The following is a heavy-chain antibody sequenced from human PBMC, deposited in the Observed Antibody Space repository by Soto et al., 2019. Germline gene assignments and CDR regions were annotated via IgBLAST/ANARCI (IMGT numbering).Heavy chain of an antibody. D-gene: IGHD3-22*01. Sequence: PSETLSLTCTVSGGSISSSSYYWGWIRQPPGKGLEWIGNIYYSGSTYYNPSLKSRVTISVDTSKNQFSLELSSVTAADTAVYYCARAPDYYNSSGYYYWAYFDYWGQGTQVTVSS. CDR3: ARAPDYYNSSGYYYWAYFDY. CDR1: GGSISSSSYY. CDR2: IYYSGST. V-gene: IGHV4-39*07. J-gene: IGHJ4*02.